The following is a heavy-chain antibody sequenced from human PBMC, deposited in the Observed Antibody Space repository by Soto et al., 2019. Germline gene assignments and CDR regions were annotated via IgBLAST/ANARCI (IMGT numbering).Heavy chain of an antibody. Sequence: QVHLVESGGGVVQPGRSLRLSCAASGLTFSNYAMHWVRQAPGKGLEWVAFISYDGTNRCYPDSVKGRFTISRDNSKNTLDLQMNSLKTEDTGVYYCARESSSTVTTGGGGSAKDYGGQGTLVTVSS. J-gene: IGHJ4*02. D-gene: IGHD4-17*01. CDR2: ISYDGTNR. CDR1: GLTFSNYA. CDR3: ARESSSTVTTGGGGSAKDY. V-gene: IGHV3-30-3*01.